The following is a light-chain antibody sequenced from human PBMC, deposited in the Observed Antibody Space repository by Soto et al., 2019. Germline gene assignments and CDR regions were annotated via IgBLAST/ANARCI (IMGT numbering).Light chain of an antibody. CDR3: QQFHNLPYT. Sequence: DTQMTQSPSSVPASVGDRVTITCQASEDINTNLNWYQQKEGEAPNLLIYDASNLETGVPSRFSGRGSGTHFSLTINSLQPEDLGTYYCQQFHNLPYTFGQGTKVDIK. CDR1: EDINTN. J-gene: IGKJ2*01. V-gene: IGKV1-33*01. CDR2: DAS.